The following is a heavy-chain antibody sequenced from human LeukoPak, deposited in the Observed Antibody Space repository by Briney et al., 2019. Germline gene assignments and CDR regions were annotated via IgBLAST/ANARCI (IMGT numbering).Heavy chain of an antibody. Sequence: GGSLRLSCAASGFTFTNYGMNWVRQAPGKGLEWVSSISSSSSSYIYYADSLKGRFTISRDNAKNSLYLQMNSLRAEDTAVYYCARAAIKNYDFWSGYHERNKNSYYMDVWGKGTTVTVSS. CDR2: ISSSSSSYI. V-gene: IGHV3-21*01. CDR3: ARAAIKNYDFWSGYHERNKNSYYMDV. D-gene: IGHD3-3*01. CDR1: GFTFTNYG. J-gene: IGHJ6*03.